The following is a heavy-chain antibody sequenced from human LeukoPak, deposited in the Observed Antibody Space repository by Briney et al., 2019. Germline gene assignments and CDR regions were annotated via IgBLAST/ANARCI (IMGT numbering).Heavy chain of an antibody. V-gene: IGHV3-23*01. CDR2: ISGSGGRT. CDR1: RFTFSKYA. D-gene: IGHD2-2*01. Sequence: PGGSLRLSCAASRFTFSKYAMNWVRQAPGKGLVWVSGISGSGGRTYYADSVKGRFTISRDNSKNTLYLQMNSLRPEDTSVYFCARSPTSWYFDYWGQGTLVTVSS. CDR3: ARSPTSWYFDY. J-gene: IGHJ4*02.